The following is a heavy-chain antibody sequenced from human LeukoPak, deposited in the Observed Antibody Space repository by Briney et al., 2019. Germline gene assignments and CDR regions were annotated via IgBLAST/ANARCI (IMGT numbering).Heavy chain of an antibody. CDR2: INWNGGST. Sequence: GGSLRLSCAASGFTFDDYGMSWVRQAPGKGLEWVSGINWNGGSTGYADSVKGRFTISRDNAKNSLYLQMNSLRAEDTALYHCARHDSSGYYRNIDYWGQGTLVTVSS. D-gene: IGHD3-22*01. J-gene: IGHJ4*02. CDR1: GFTFDDYG. V-gene: IGHV3-20*01. CDR3: ARHDSSGYYRNIDY.